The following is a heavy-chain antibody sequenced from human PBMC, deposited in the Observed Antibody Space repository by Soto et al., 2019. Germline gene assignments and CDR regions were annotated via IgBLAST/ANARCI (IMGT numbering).Heavy chain of an antibody. J-gene: IGHJ6*02. CDR1: GFTFGDYA. V-gene: IGHV3-49*03. CDR3: AGGQLVSVLWRPSTNYGMDV. D-gene: IGHD6-6*01. CDR2: IRSKAYGGST. Sequence: GGSLRLSCTASGFTFGDYAMSWFRQAPGKGLEWVGFIRSKAYGGSTEYAASVKGRFTISRDDSKSIAYLQMNSLKTEDTAVYYCAGGQLVSVLWRPSTNYGMDVWGQGTTVTVSS.